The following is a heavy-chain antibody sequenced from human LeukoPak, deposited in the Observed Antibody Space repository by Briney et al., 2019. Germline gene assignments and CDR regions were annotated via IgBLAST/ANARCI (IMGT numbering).Heavy chain of an antibody. CDR2: IKQDGSEK. CDR3: ARGRCSSGWYFDY. J-gene: IGHJ4*02. Sequence: GGSLRLSCAASGFTFSSYWMSWVRQAPGKGLEWVANIKQDGSEKYYVDSVKGRFTISRDNAKNSLYLQMNSLRAEDTAVYYCARGRCSSGWYFDYWGQGTLVTVSS. D-gene: IGHD6-19*01. V-gene: IGHV3-7*01. CDR1: GFTFSSYW.